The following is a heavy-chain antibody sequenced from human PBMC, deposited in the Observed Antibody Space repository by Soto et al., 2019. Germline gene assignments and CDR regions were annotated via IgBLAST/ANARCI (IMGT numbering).Heavy chain of an antibody. CDR1: GGSTRSYY. CDR3: ARLNDFWSGYSGGFDY. D-gene: IGHD3-3*01. V-gene: IGHV4-59*08. J-gene: IGHJ4*02. Sequence: SETLSLTCTVSGGSTRSYYWNWTRQPPGKGLEWIGNIFYSGSTNYNPSLKSRVSISVDTSKNQFSLKLSSVTAADTAVYYCARLNDFWSGYSGGFDYWGQGALVTVSS. CDR2: IFYSGST.